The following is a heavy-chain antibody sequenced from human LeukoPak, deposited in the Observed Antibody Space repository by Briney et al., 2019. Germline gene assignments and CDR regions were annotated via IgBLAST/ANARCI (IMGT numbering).Heavy chain of an antibody. D-gene: IGHD2-21*02. Sequence: SVKVSCKASGGTFSSYAISWVRQAPGQGLEWMGGIIPIFGTANYAQKFQGRVTITADESTSTAYMELSSLRSEDTAVYYCARGVPQYCGGDCYSRYFDYWGQGTLVTVPS. CDR3: ARGVPQYCGGDCYSRYFDY. V-gene: IGHV1-69*13. J-gene: IGHJ4*02. CDR2: IIPIFGTA. CDR1: GGTFSSYA.